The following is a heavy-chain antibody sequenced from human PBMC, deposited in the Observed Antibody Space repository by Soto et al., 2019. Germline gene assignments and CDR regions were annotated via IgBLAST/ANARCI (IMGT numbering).Heavy chain of an antibody. V-gene: IGHV1-2*02. J-gene: IGHJ4*02. CDR1: GYTFTSYA. CDR2: INPNSGGT. D-gene: IGHD6-19*01. Sequence: ASVKVSCKASGYTFTSYAMHWVRQAPGQGLEWMGWINPNSGGTKSAEKFQGRVTMTRDTSISTAYMELSRLTSDDTAVYYCASAAVTGTAGLDFWGQGTQVTVSS. CDR3: ASAAVTGTAGLDF.